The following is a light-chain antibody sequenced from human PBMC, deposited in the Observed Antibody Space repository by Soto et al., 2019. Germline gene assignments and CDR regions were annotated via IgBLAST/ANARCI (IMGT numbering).Light chain of an antibody. J-gene: IGKJ3*01. Sequence: DIQMTQSPPSLSASVGDKVTITCRASQSISTYLTWYQKKPGKAPKLLIYAASSVHNGVPSRFSGSGSGTDFTLTITSLQPEDFGTYYCQQTFSIPFTFGPGNTVDIK. CDR2: AAS. CDR1: QSISTY. CDR3: QQTFSIPFT. V-gene: IGKV1-39*01.